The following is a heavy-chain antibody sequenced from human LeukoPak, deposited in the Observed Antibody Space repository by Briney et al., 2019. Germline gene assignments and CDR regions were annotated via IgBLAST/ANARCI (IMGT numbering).Heavy chain of an antibody. V-gene: IGHV4-4*07. CDR2: IYTSGST. Sequence: PSETLSLTCTVSGGSISSYYWSWIRQPAGKGLEWIGRIYTSGSTNYNPSLKSRVTMSVDTSKNQFSLKLSSVTAADTAVYYCARVPYYYDSSGYYLLDAFDIWGQGTMVTVSS. CDR1: GGSISSYY. D-gene: IGHD3-22*01. CDR3: ARVPYYYDSSGYYLLDAFDI. J-gene: IGHJ3*02.